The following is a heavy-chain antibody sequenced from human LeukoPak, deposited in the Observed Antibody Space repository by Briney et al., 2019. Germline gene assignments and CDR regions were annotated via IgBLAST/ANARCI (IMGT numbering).Heavy chain of an antibody. CDR2: INWNSGSV. V-gene: IGHV3-9*01. D-gene: IGHD3-22*01. CDR3: AKPQRTHHFDTSGCYFES. Sequence: SGGSLRLSCAASGFKFDDYAMHWVRQGPGKGLEWVAGINWNSGSVGYADSVRGRFTISRDNAKNSLYLQMNSLREEDTAFYYCAKPQRTHHFDTSGCYFESWGQGTLSLSPQ. J-gene: IGHJ4*02. CDR1: GFKFDDYA.